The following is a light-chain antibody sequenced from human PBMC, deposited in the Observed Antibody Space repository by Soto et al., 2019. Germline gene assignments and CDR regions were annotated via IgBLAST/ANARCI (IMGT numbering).Light chain of an antibody. CDR1: SSDVGAYKY. V-gene: IGLV2-14*01. CDR3: SSYTSSSSLV. CDR2: EVG. Sequence: QSALTQPASVSGSPGQSITISCTGTSSDVGAYKYVSWYQHHPGKAPKLMIYEVGDRPSGVSNRFSGSKSGNTASLTISGLQAEDEADYFCSSYTSSSSLVFGPGTKVTVL. J-gene: IGLJ1*01.